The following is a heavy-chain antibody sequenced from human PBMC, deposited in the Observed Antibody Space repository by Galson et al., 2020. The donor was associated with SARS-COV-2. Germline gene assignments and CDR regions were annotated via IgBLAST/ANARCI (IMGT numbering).Heavy chain of an antibody. CDR1: GYTFTSHG. J-gene: IGHJ4*02. D-gene: IGHD5-12*01. CDR3: ARYLGYSGYDYVDD. Sequence: ASVKVSCKASGYTFTSHGIRRLRQAPGHGLEWMGWISAYNGNTNYAQKLQGRVTMTTDTSTSTAYMELRSLRSDDTAVYYCARYLGYSGYDYVDDGGQGTLVTVSS. V-gene: IGHV1-18*01. CDR2: ISAYNGNT.